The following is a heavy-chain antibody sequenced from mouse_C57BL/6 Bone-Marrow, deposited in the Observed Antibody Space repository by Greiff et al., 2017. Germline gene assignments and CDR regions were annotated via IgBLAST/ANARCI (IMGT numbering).Heavy chain of an antibody. CDR1: GFTFSDYG. J-gene: IGHJ3*01. CDR2: ISNLAYSI. CDR3: AVHEDYGPWFAY. Sequence: EVKLMESGGGLVQPGGSLKLSCAASGFTFSDYGMAWVRQAPRKGPEWVAFISNLAYSIYYADTVTGRFTISRENATNTLYLEMSSLRSEDTAMYYCAVHEDYGPWFAYWGQGTLVTVSA. V-gene: IGHV5-15*01. D-gene: IGHD1-2*01.